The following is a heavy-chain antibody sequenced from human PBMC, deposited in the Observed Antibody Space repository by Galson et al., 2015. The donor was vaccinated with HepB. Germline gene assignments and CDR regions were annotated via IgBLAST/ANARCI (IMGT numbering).Heavy chain of an antibody. CDR3: ARTFYFDC. CDR2: VSSDESNK. Sequence: SLRLSCAASGFTFSAYAMHWVRLAPGKGLEWVALVSSDESNKYYADTVRGRFTISRDNSRNTVYRQMNSLRAEDTAVYYCARTFYFDCWGQGTLVTVSS. V-gene: IGHV3-30*04. CDR1: GFTFSAYA. J-gene: IGHJ4*02.